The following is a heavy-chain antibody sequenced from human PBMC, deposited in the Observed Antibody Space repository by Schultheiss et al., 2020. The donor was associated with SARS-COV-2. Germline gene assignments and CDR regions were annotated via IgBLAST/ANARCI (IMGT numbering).Heavy chain of an antibody. CDR2: IYYTGSS. Sequence: GSLRLSCTVSGGSISSYYWSWIRQPPGKGLEWIGYIYYTGSSDYNPSLRSRVTISLDTSQNRVSLILTSVTAADTAVYYCTRGPVTNCAGADCLPRFWGQGTLVTVSS. J-gene: IGHJ1*01. CDR3: TRGPVTNCAGADCLPRF. D-gene: IGHD2-21*02. V-gene: IGHV4-59*01. CDR1: GGSISSYY.